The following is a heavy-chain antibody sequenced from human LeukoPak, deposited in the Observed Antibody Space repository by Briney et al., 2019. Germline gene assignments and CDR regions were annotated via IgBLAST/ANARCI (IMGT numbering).Heavy chain of an antibody. CDR2: ISGSGGSA. Sequence: GGSLRLSCAASGFSFSSYAMSWVRQAPGKGLQWVSAISGSGGSAYYAASVKGRFIISRDNSKNTLYLQMNSLRAEDTAVYYCAQDWEDIVVVAATLGYRGQGTLVTVSS. J-gene: IGHJ4*02. CDR3: AQDWEDIVVVAATLGY. CDR1: GFSFSSYA. V-gene: IGHV3-23*01. D-gene: IGHD2-15*01.